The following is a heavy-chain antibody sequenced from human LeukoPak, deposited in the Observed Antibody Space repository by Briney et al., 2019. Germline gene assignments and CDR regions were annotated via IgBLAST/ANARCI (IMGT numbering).Heavy chain of an antibody. J-gene: IGHJ4*02. V-gene: IGHV3-21*01. CDR2: ISSSSSYI. CDR1: GFTFSSYS. Sequence: TGGSLRLSCAASGFTFSSYSMNWVRQAPGKGLEWVSSISSSSSYIYYADSVKGRFTISRDNAKNSLYLQMNSLRAEDTAVYYCASPPIFAAHYGGVDYWGQGTLVTVSS. D-gene: IGHD3-3*02. CDR3: ASPPIFAAHYGGVDY.